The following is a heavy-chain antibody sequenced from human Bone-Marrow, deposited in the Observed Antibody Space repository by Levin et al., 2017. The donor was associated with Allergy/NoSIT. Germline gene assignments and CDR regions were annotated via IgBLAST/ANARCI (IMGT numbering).Heavy chain of an antibody. V-gene: IGHV3-23*01. CDR1: GFRFNTYA. CDR3: AKAADYYGSGSFGYFDL. Sequence: ETLSLTCAASGFRFNTYAMSWVRQAPGKGLEWVSTISGDGAITYYADSVKGRFTVSRDNSKNTLYLQMNSLRAEDTAICYCAKAADYYGSGSFGYFDLWGRGTLVTVSS. D-gene: IGHD3-10*01. CDR2: ISGDGAIT. J-gene: IGHJ2*01.